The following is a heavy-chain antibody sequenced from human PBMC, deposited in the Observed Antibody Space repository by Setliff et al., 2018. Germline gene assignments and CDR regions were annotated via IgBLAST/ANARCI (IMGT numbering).Heavy chain of an antibody. D-gene: IGHD2-15*01. CDR3: ARAPGRQDYHYMEL. V-gene: IGHV4-61*03. CDR2: VSHSGST. J-gene: IGHJ6*03. Sequence: SSETLSLTCTVSGASITNINYYWGLIRQPPGKGLEWIGYVSHSGSTDYNPSLRSRVTVSVDTSRIHFSLKLRSVTAADTAVYYCARAPGRQDYHYMELWGKGTTVTVSS. CDR1: GASITNINYY.